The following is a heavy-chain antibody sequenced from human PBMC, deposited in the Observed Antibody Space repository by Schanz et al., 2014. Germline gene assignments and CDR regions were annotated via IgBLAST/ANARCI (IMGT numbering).Heavy chain of an antibody. D-gene: IGHD1-1*01. J-gene: IGHJ3*02. Sequence: VQLVESGGGVVQPGRSLRLSCAASGFTFSNYAMHWVRQAPGKGLEWMANIKQDGIEKYYVDSVKGRFTISRDNSKNTLYLQMNSLRAEDTAVYYCARDRWDWNNAFDIWGQGTMVTVSS. CDR1: GFTFSNYA. CDR3: ARDRWDWNNAFDI. CDR2: IKQDGIEK. V-gene: IGHV3-7*03.